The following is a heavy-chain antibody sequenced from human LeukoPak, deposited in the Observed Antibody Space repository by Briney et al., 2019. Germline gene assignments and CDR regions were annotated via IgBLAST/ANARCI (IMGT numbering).Heavy chain of an antibody. J-gene: IGHJ4*02. CDR3: ARGPRGGNWNEALDY. Sequence: GESLKISCKGSGYSFTSYWIGWVRQTPGKGLEWMGVIYPGDSRTRYNPSFEGQVTISADKSINTAYLQWSSLKASDTAMYYCARGPRGGNWNEALDYWGQGTLVTVSS. V-gene: IGHV5-51*01. CDR1: GYSFTSYW. D-gene: IGHD1-1*01. CDR2: IYPGDSRT.